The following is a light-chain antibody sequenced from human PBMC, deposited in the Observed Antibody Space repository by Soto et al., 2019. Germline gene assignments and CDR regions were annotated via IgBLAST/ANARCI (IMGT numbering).Light chain of an antibody. CDR3: QQLNSYPPEIT. CDR2: AAS. V-gene: IGKV1-9*01. Sequence: DIQLTQSPSFLSASVGDRVTITCRASQGISSYLAWYQQKPGKAPKLLIYAASTLQSGVPSRFSGSGSGTEFTLTISSLQSEDFATYYCQQLNSYPPEITFGQGTRLEIK. J-gene: IGKJ5*01. CDR1: QGISSY.